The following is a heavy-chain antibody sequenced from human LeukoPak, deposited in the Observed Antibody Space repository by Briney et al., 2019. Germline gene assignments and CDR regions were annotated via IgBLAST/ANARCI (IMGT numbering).Heavy chain of an antibody. CDR2: INHSGSN. J-gene: IGHJ2*01. CDR1: GGSFSGYY. CDR3: ARRRQYDSSLFWNFDL. D-gene: IGHD6-6*01. Sequence: SETLSLTCAVYGGSFSGYYWSWIRQSPGKGLEWMGEINHSGSNNYNPSLKRRVPISVNTSKNQSALRLSSETAADTAVYYCARRRQYDSSLFWNFDLWGRGTLVTVSS. V-gene: IGHV4-34*01.